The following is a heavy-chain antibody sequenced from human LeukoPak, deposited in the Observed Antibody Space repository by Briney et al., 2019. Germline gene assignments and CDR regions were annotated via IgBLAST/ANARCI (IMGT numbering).Heavy chain of an antibody. Sequence: GGSLRHSYAASGLTFRCYVVSWLRQPPRKGLAWVSRISGRGGSTYSEDTVKARFTISRDNSKNTLYLKMNSQRAEKTALYYGAKDRSCTNDICHGYFDYWGQGTLVTVSS. CDR2: ISGRGGST. J-gene: IGHJ4*02. D-gene: IGHD2-8*01. CDR3: AKDRSCTNDICHGYFDY. CDR1: GLTFRCYV. V-gene: IGHV3-23*01.